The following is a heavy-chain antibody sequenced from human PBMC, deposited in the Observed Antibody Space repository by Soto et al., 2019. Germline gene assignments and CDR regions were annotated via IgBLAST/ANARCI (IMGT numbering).Heavy chain of an antibody. CDR3: ARSGGAGYYFDY. Sequence: QVQLVESGGGVVQPGRSLRLSCAASGFTFSSYGMHWVRQAPGKGLEWVAVTWYDGSNKYYADSVKGRFTISRDNSKNTLYLQMNSLRAEDTAVYYCARSGGAGYYFDYWGQGTLVTVSS. D-gene: IGHD3-16*01. V-gene: IGHV3-33*01. J-gene: IGHJ4*02. CDR2: TWYDGSNK. CDR1: GFTFSSYG.